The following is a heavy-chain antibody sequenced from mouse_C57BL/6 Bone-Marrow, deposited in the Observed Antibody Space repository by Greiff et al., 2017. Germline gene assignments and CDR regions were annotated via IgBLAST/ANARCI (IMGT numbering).Heavy chain of an antibody. J-gene: IGHJ3*01. Sequence: EVQLVQSGPGLVKPSQSLSLTCSVTGYSITSGYYWNWIRPFPGNKLEWMGYIRYDGSNNYNPSLKNRLSLTSDTSKNQFFLQWNSVTTEDTATYYCERGWLLGAYWGQGTLVTVSA. CDR1: GYSITSGYY. V-gene: IGHV3-6*01. CDR2: IRYDGSN. D-gene: IGHD2-3*01. CDR3: ERGWLLGAY.